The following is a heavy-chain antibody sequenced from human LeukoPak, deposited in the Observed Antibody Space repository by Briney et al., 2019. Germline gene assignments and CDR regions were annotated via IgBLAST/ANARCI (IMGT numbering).Heavy chain of an antibody. CDR2: MYFGGRA. V-gene: IGHV4-39*01. CDR3: ARSTPPDYYESSGYPDY. D-gene: IGHD3-22*01. J-gene: IGHJ4*02. Sequence: PSETLSLTCTVSGDAIGRGTYFWGWIRQPPGKGLEWIGSMYFGGRAYRNPSLKSRVTISFDTAKNQFSLKLTSVTAADTGVYYCARSTPPDYYESSGYPDYWGQGTLVTVSS. CDR1: GDAIGRGTYF.